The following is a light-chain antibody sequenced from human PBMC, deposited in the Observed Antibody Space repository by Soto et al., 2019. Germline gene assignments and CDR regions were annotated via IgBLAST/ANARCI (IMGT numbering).Light chain of an antibody. J-gene: IGKJ1*01. CDR2: DAS. V-gene: IGKV3-11*01. CDR3: QQRSNWPPWT. Sequence: EIVMTQFPATLSVSPGERATLSCRASQSVGYHLAWYQQKPGQAPRLLIYDASNRATGIPARFSGSGSGTDFTLTISSLEPEDFAVYYCQQRSNWPPWTFGQGTKVDIK. CDR1: QSVGYH.